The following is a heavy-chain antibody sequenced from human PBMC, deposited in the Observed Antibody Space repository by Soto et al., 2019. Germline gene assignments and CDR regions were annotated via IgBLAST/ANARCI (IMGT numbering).Heavy chain of an antibody. CDR2: ISYDGSNK. V-gene: IGHV3-30*18. CDR1: GFTFSSYG. CDR3: AKDHSGYTGDY. D-gene: IGHD5-12*01. Sequence: GGSLRLSCAASGFTFSSYGIHWVRQAPGKGLEWVAVISYDGSNKYYADSVKGRFTISRDNSKNTLYLQMNSLRAEDTAVYYCAKDHSGYTGDYWGQGTLVTVSS. J-gene: IGHJ4*02.